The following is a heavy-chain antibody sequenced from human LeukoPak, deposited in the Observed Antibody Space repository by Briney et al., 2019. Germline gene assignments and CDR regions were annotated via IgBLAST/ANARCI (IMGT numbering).Heavy chain of an antibody. CDR1: GYSFQDYW. D-gene: IGHD2-2*02. CDR3: AKFGIRGCSSSTRCYTSFFYYGMDV. J-gene: IGHJ6*02. V-gene: IGHV5-51*01. Sequence: GESLKISCKGSGYSFQDYWIGWVRQMPGKGPELMGRIFSHDSDTKYSPSFEGQVTISVDKSISTAYVQWGSLRVSDTAIYYCAKFGIRGCSSSTRCYTSFFYYGMDVWGQGTTVTVSS. CDR2: IFSHDSDT.